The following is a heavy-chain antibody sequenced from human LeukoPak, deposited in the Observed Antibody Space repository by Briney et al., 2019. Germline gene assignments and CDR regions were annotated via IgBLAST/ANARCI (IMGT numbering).Heavy chain of an antibody. Sequence: EGSLRLSCGASGFTFRSYEMHWVRQAPGKGLEWVSYISTSGSTIYYADSVEGRFTTSRDNAKNSLYLQMNSLRAEDTAVYYCAVASGLLRFDYWGQGTLVTVSS. J-gene: IGHJ4*02. CDR3: AVASGLLRFDY. D-gene: IGHD5-12*01. CDR2: ISTSGSTI. CDR1: GFTFRSYE. V-gene: IGHV3-48*03.